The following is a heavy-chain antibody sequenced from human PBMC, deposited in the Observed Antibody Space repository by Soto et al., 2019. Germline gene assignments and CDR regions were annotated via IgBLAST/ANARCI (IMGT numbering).Heavy chain of an antibody. V-gene: IGHV4-30-4*01. Sequence: SETLSLTCTVSGGSISSGDYYWSWIRQPPGKGLEWIGYIYYSGSTYYNPSLKSRVTISVDTSKNQFSLKLSSVTAADTAVYYCARFNYYDSSGMGYWGQGTLVTVSS. CDR2: IYYSGST. J-gene: IGHJ4*02. CDR1: GGSISSGDYY. D-gene: IGHD3-22*01. CDR3: ARFNYYDSSGMGY.